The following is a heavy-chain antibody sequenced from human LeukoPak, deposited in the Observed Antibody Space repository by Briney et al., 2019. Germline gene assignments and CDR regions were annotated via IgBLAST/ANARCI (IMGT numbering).Heavy chain of an antibody. CDR1: GGSISSYY. V-gene: IGHV4-59*01. CDR2: IYYSGST. Sequence: SETLSLTCTVSGGSISSYYWSWIQQPAGKGREWIGYIYYSGSTNYNPSLKSRVTISVDTSKNQFSLKLSSVTAADTAVYYCARGSYSGSYFDWFDPWGQGTLVTVSS. CDR3: ARGSYSGSYFDWFDP. J-gene: IGHJ5*02. D-gene: IGHD1-26*01.